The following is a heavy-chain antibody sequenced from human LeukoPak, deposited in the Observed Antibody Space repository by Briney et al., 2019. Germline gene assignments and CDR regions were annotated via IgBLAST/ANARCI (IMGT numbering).Heavy chain of an antibody. Sequence: PGGSLRLSCAASGFTLSSYAMSWVRQAPGKGLEWVAATSSSDAGTYHADSVRGRFTISRDNSKNTMFLQMNSLRAEDTAVCYCAQDSPAVAGSGFWKSDYFYFYMGVWGKGTTVTVSS. CDR3: AQDSPAVAGSGFWKSDYFYFYMGV. D-gene: IGHD6-19*01. V-gene: IGHV3-23*01. CDR1: GFTLSSYA. CDR2: TSSSDAGT. J-gene: IGHJ6*03.